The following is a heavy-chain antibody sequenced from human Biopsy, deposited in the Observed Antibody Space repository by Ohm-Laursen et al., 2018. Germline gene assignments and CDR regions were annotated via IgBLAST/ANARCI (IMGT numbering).Heavy chain of an antibody. CDR3: ARHAPSYSGSYWRYFDL. CDR1: GGSISSYY. J-gene: IGHJ2*01. CDR2: IYYTGST. V-gene: IGHV4-59*08. Sequence: SDTLSLTRTVSGGSISSYYWSWIRQPPGKGLEWIGYIYYTGSTNYNPSLKSRVTISVDTSMNHLPLKLTSVTAADTAVYYCARHAPSYSGSYWRYFDLWGRGTLVTVSS. D-gene: IGHD1-26*01.